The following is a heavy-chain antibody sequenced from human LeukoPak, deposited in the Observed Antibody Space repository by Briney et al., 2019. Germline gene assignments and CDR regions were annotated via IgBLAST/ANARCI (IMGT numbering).Heavy chain of an antibody. V-gene: IGHV3-53*01. CDR3: ARSPYSSGWYPFDP. J-gene: IGHJ5*02. Sequence: PGGSLRLSCAASGFTFSSYMSWVRQAPGKGLEWVSVIYSGGSTYYADSVKGRFTISRDNSKNTLYLQMNSLRAEDTAVYYCARSPYSSGWYPFDPWGQGTLVTVSS. CDR1: GFTFSSY. D-gene: IGHD6-19*01. CDR2: IYSGGST.